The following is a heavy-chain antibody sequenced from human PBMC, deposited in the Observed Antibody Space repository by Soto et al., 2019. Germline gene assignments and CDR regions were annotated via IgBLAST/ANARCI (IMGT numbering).Heavy chain of an antibody. CDR2: FSLSGTT. J-gene: IGHJ4*02. CDR3: ARGMTPPGAPAWYYFDS. D-gene: IGHD2-8*02. Sequence: SETLSLPCTVSFASITGSFFWSLIRQPAGKGLEWIGRFSLSGTTNYNPSLRSRVTMSADVSKNQFSLRLTSVTAADTALYYCARGMTPPGAPAWYYFDSWGQGTLVTV. V-gene: IGHV4-4*07. CDR1: FASITGSFF.